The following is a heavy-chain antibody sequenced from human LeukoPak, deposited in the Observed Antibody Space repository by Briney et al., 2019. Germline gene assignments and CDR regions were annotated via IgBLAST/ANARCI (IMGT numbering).Heavy chain of an antibody. CDR2: IYYSGST. V-gene: IGHV4-59*01. Sequence: SETLSLTCTVSGGSISSYYWSWVRQPPGKGLEGIGYIYYSGSTNYNPSLKSRVTISVDTSKNQFSLKLSSVTAADTAVYYCARGPDYGSGSYRGPFDYWGQGTLVTVSS. CDR1: GGSISSYY. CDR3: ARGPDYGSGSYRGPFDY. D-gene: IGHD3-10*01. J-gene: IGHJ4*02.